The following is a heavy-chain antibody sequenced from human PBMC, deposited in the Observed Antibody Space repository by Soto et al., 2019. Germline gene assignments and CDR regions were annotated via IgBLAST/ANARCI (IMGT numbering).Heavy chain of an antibody. CDR2: ISGSGGST. D-gene: IGHD6-13*01. V-gene: IGHV3-23*01. CDR1: GFTFSSYA. J-gene: IGHJ4*02. Sequence: GGSLRLSCAASGFTFSSYAMSWVRQAPGKGLEWVSAISGSGGSTYYADSVKGRFTISRDNSKNTLYLQMNSMRAEDTAVYYCARGRRNSSSWNLYYFDYWGQGTLVTVSS. CDR3: ARGRRNSSSWNLYYFDY.